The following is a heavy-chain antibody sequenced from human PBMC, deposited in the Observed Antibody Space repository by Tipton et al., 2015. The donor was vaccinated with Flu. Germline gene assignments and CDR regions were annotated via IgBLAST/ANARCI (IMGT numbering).Heavy chain of an antibody. CDR1: GFTFSSYE. V-gene: IGHV3-48*03. Sequence: SLRLSCAASGFTFSSYEMNWVRQAPGKGLEWVSYISSSGSTIYYADSVKGRFTISRDNSKNTLFLQMNSLRPEDTAVYYCAKDVEAFGDYDYYNYPMDVWGQGTTVTVSS. CDR3: AKDVEAFGDYDYYNYPMDV. CDR2: ISSSGSTI. J-gene: IGHJ6*02. D-gene: IGHD4-17*01.